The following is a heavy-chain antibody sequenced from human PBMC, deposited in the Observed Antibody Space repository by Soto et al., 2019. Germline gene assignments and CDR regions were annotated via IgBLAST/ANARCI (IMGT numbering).Heavy chain of an antibody. Sequence: QVQLVQSGAEVKKPGASVKVSCKASGYTFTSYDINWVRQATGQGLEWMGWMNPNSRNTGYAQKFQGRGTMTSNTSTSTAYMELSRLRSADMTVYYCASATSSGWLDYWGPGTRVTVSS. V-gene: IGHV1-8*01. CDR2: MNPNSRNT. CDR1: GYTFTSYD. D-gene: IGHD6-19*01. CDR3: ASATSSGWLDY. J-gene: IGHJ4*02.